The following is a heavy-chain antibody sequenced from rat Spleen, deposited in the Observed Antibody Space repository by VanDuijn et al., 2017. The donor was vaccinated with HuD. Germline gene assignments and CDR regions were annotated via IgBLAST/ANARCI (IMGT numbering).Heavy chain of an antibody. CDR1: GFSLSNYG. CDR2: ISSGGRT. Sequence: QVQLKESGPGLVQPSQTLSLTCTVAGFSLSNYGLSWVRQPPGQGLEWIAAISSGGRTYYNSALKSRLSISRDPSKSQVFLKMNRLQTGDTAIYFCTSPFRWFAYWGQGTLVTVSS. J-gene: IGHJ3*01. V-gene: IGHV2S8*01. CDR3: TSPFRWFAY.